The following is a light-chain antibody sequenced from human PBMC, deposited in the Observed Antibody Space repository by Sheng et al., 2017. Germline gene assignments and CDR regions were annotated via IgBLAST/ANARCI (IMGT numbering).Light chain of an antibody. CDR3: QQSYTTPPYT. Sequence: DIQMTQIPSSLSASVGDRVTITCRTSQTVRSYLNWYQQKPGKAPKLLIYGATSLQSGVPSRFSGSGSGTDFTLTISSLQPEDFATYYCQQSYTTPPYTFGQGTKVEI. CDR1: QTVRSY. V-gene: IGKV1-39*01. J-gene: IGKJ2*01. CDR2: GAT.